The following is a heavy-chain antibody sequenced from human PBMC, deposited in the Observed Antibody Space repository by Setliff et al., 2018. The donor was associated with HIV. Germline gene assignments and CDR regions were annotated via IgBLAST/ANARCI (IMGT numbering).Heavy chain of an antibody. D-gene: IGHD3-3*01. V-gene: IGHV1-69*13. Sequence: ASVKVSCKSSGGTFSNYAFSWVRQAPAQGLEWMGGVIPIFDKTTYAQKFQGRVTITADEAANTVFMELSNLRSDDTAVYYCARDLRDGFEEWFSTLDDGMDVWVQGTTVTVSS. CDR3: ARDLRDGFEEWFSTLDDGMDV. CDR2: VIPIFDKT. CDR1: GGTFSNYA. J-gene: IGHJ6*02.